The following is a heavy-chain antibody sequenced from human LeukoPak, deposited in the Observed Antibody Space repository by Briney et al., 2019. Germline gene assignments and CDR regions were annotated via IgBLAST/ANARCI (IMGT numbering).Heavy chain of an antibody. Sequence: GASVTVSCKASGNTFSYYDINWVRQAAGQGLEWMGWMHFNTGNTGYAQKFQGRVSMTRDISRNTAYMELSSLRLEDTAVYFCARGAVRSCSAGNCYAPDFWGQGTLVTIS. J-gene: IGHJ4*02. CDR3: ARGAVRSCSAGNCYAPDF. D-gene: IGHD2-15*01. CDR1: GNTFSYYD. V-gene: IGHV1-8*01. CDR2: MHFNTGNT.